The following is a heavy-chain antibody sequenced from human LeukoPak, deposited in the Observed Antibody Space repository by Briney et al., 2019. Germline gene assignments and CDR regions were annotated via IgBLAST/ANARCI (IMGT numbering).Heavy chain of an antibody. CDR3: ARGDYGAPSRGVAFDI. Sequence: SETLSLTCVVYGGSFSGYYWSWIRQPPGKGLEWIGEINHSGSTNYNPSLKSRVTISVDTSKNQFSLKLSSVTAADTAMYYCARGDYGAPSRGVAFDIWGQGTMVTVSS. CDR1: GGSFSGYY. J-gene: IGHJ3*02. CDR2: INHSGST. D-gene: IGHD4-17*01. V-gene: IGHV4-34*01.